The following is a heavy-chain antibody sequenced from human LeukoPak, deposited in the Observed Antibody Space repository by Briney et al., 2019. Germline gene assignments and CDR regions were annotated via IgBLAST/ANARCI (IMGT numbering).Heavy chain of an antibody. J-gene: IGHJ4*02. CDR2: IIPIFGTA. CDR3: AKDVGWAVAGQIPFDY. D-gene: IGHD6-19*01. CDR1: GGTFSSYA. V-gene: IGHV1-69*05. Sequence: GASVKVSCKASGGTFSSYAISWVRQAPGQGPEWMGGIIPIFGTANYAQKFQGRVTITTDESTSTAYMELSGLRSEDTAVYYCAKDVGWAVAGQIPFDYWGQGTLVTVSS.